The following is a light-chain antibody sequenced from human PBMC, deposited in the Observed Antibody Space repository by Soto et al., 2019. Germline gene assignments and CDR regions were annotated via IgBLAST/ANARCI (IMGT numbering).Light chain of an antibody. Sequence: QSVLTHHPSSSGSPGQSVTISCTGTSSDVGGYVYVSWYQQHPGKAPKLMIYEVSKRPSGVPDRFSGSKSGNTASLTVSGLQADDEADYYCSSYAGINNFYVFGTGTKVTAL. CDR1: SSDVGGYVY. CDR3: SSYAGINNFYV. CDR2: EVS. V-gene: IGLV2-8*01. J-gene: IGLJ1*01.